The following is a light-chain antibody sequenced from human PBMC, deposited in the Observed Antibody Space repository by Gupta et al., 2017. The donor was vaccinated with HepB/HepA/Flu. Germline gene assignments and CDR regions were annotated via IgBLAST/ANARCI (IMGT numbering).Light chain of an antibody. Sequence: QSALTQPASVSGSPGQSITISCTGTSSHVGSYNLVSWYQQPPGKAPKLMIYEVSQRPSGVSNRFSGSKSGNTASLTISGLQAEDEADYYCCSYAGTPYVFGTGTKVTVL. J-gene: IGLJ1*01. CDR2: EVS. CDR3: CSYAGTPYV. CDR1: SSHVGSYNL. V-gene: IGLV2-23*02.